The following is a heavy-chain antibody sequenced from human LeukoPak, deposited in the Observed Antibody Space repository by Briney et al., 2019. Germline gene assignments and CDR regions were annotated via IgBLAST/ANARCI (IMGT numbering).Heavy chain of an antibody. CDR2: ISSNGDNI. CDR1: GFTFSTYV. Sequence: GGSLRLSCSVSGFTFSTYVMHWVRQAPGKGLEYVSAISSNGDNIYYADSVKGRFTISRDNSKNTLYLQMSSLRADDTAVYYCVRGTGYWGQGTLVTVSS. V-gene: IGHV3-64D*06. CDR3: VRGTGY. J-gene: IGHJ4*02.